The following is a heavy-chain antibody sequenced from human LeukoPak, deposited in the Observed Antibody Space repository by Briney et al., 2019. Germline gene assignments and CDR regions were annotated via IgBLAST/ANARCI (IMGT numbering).Heavy chain of an antibody. CDR1: GYSFTNYW. CDR3: ARRIAAAGSIGTRYFDY. D-gene: IGHD6-13*01. Sequence: GESLKISCKGSGYSFTNYWIGWVRQMPGKGLEWMGTIYPGDSDAKYSPSFQGQVTISADKSISTAYLQWSSLKASDTAMYYCARRIAAAGSIGTRYFDYWGQGTLVTVSS. J-gene: IGHJ4*02. V-gene: IGHV5-51*01. CDR2: IYPGDSDA.